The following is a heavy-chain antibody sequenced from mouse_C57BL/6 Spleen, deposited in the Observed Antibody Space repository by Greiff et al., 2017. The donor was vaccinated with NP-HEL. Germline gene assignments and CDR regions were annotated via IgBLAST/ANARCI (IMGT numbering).Heavy chain of an antibody. V-gene: IGHV1-19*01. CDR3: ARGGVYDYDEYFDV. J-gene: IGHJ1*03. Sequence: EVKLQQSGPVLVKPGASVKMSCKASGYTFTDYYMNWVKQSHGKSLEWIGVINPYNGGTSYNQKFKGKATLTVDKSSSTAYMELNSLTSEDSAVYYCARGGVYDYDEYFDVWGTGTTVTVSS. CDR1: GYTFTDYY. CDR2: INPYNGGT. D-gene: IGHD2-4*01.